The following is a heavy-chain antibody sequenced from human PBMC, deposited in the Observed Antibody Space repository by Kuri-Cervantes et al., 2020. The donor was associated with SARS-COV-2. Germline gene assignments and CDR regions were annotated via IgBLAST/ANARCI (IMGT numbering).Heavy chain of an antibody. CDR3: ARGHCVNGSCFRIPY. V-gene: IGHV6-1*01. Sequence: SQTLALNCAISGDSVSSNSAGWNWIRQSPSRGLEWLGRIYYRSKWYNDYGVSVKSRISINPDTSKNQFSLQLKSVTPEDTAVYYCARGHCVNGSCFRIPYWGQGTLVTVSS. CDR1: GDSVSSNSAG. CDR2: IYYRSKWYN. J-gene: IGHJ4*02. D-gene: IGHD2-8*01.